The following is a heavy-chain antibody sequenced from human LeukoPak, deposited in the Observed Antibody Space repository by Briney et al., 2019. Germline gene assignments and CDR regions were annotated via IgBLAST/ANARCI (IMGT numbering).Heavy chain of an antibody. CDR3: AREGGPYRPLDY. J-gene: IGHJ4*02. V-gene: IGHV4-4*02. CDR1: GGSITNTNY. Sequence: SETLSLTCGVSGGSITNTNYWTWVRPPPGKGLERIGEVNLQGSNHYNPSLMGRVAISVDTSENHISLQLTSVTAADTAVYYCAREGGPYRPLDYAGQGTLVTVSS. CDR2: VNLQGSN.